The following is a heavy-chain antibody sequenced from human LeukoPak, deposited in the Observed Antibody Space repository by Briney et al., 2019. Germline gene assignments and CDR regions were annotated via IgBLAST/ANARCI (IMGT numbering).Heavy chain of an antibody. V-gene: IGHV4-59*08. CDR2: IYYSGST. J-gene: IGHJ4*02. D-gene: IGHD4-17*01. CDR3: ARSYGDYGDAYFDY. Sequence: SETLSLTCTVSGGSISSYYWSWIRQPPGKGLEWIGYIYYSGSTNYNPSLKSRVTISVDTSKNQFSLKLSSVTAADTAEYYCARSYGDYGDAYFDYWGQGTLVTVSS. CDR1: GGSISSYY.